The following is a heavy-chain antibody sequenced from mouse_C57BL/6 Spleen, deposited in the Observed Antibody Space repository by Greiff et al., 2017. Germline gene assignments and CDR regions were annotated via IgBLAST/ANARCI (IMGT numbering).Heavy chain of an antibody. Sequence: VQLQQSGPELVKPGASVKIPCKASGYTFTDYNMDWVKQSHGKSLEWIGDINPNNGGTIYNQKFKGKATLTVDKSSSTAYMERRSLTSEDTAVYYCARGPIYYDYNYYAMDYWGQGTSVTVSS. CDR1: GYTFTDYN. CDR2: INPNNGGT. D-gene: IGHD2-4*01. V-gene: IGHV1-18*01. J-gene: IGHJ4*01. CDR3: ARGPIYYDYNYYAMDY.